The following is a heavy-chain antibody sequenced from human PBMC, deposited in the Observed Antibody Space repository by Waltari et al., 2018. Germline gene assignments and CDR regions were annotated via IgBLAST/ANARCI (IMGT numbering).Heavy chain of an antibody. CDR3: SGGEVTGTDF. V-gene: IGHV3-73*01. Sequence: EAQVVESGGGLVQPGGSLKLSCATSGFSFRGSTIHWVRQTSGKGLEWVGRIRRQPYNYATAYSASVKGRFTISRDDSKNTAYLQMNNLMTEDTAVYYCSGGEVTGTDFWGQGTLVTVSS. CDR2: IRRQPYNYAT. J-gene: IGHJ4*02. D-gene: IGHD6-19*01. CDR1: GFSFRGST.